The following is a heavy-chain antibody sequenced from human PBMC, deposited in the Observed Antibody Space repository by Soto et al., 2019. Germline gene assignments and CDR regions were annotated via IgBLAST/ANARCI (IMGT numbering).Heavy chain of an antibody. Sequence: ASVRVSFKASGYTFTSYAMHWVRQAPGQRLEWMGVINPSRGNTTYAQKFQDRVTMTRDTSASTVYMELSSLRSEDTAMYYCARSYISSSYWFDPWGQGTLVTVSS. J-gene: IGHJ5*02. CDR3: ARSYISSSYWFDP. CDR2: INPSRGNT. V-gene: IGHV1-46*03. CDR1: GYTFTSYA. D-gene: IGHD6-6*01.